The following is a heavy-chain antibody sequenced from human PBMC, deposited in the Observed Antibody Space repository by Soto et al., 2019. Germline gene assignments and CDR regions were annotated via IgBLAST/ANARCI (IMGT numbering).Heavy chain of an antibody. CDR1: GFTFSNYA. CDR3: VRSRWLYAIDY. D-gene: IGHD4-17*01. V-gene: IGHV3-23*01. Sequence: GGSLRLSCTASGFTFSNYAMTWVRQAPGTGLEWVSHISGGGGNADYADSVKGRFTISRDNSKNTLYLQMNSLRAEDTAVYYCVRSRWLYAIDYWGHGILVTVSS. CDR2: ISGGGGNA. J-gene: IGHJ4*01.